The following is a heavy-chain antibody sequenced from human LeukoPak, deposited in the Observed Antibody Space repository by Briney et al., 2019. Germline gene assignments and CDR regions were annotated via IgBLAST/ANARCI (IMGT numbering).Heavy chain of an antibody. CDR3: ARDGGELRFLEWFPYYYYYYMDV. V-gene: IGHV1-46*01. CDR1: GYTFTSYY. D-gene: IGHD3-3*01. CDR2: ISPSGGST. J-gene: IGHJ6*03. Sequence: ASVKVSCKASGYTFTSYYMHWVRQAPGQGLEWMGIISPSGGSTSYPQKFQGRVTMTRDTSTSTVYMELSSLRSEDTAVYYCARDGGELRFLEWFPYYYYYYMDVWGKGTTVTVSS.